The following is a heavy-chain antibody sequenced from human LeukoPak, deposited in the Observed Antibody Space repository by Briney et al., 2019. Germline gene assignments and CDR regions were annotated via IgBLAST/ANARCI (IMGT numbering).Heavy chain of an antibody. CDR1: GYTFTSYG. Sequence: GASVKVSCKGSGYTFTSYGISWVRQAPGQGLEWMGWISAYNGNTNYAQKLQGRVTMTTDTSTSTAYMELRSLRSDDTAVYYCARDRAGWELTGNFDYWGQGTLVTVSS. CDR2: ISAYNGNT. CDR3: ARDRAGWELTGNFDY. D-gene: IGHD1-26*01. J-gene: IGHJ4*02. V-gene: IGHV1-18*01.